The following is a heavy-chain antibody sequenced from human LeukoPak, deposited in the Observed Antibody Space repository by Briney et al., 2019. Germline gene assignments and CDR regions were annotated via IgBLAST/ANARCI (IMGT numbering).Heavy chain of an antibody. D-gene: IGHD3-9*01. J-gene: IGHJ4*02. CDR3: ARLVTRDLTGYLRTDYFDY. CDR1: GFIFTNYW. Sequence: GGSLRLSCASSGFIFTNYWMTWVRQAPGKGLEWVANIKKDGSEKYYVDSVKGRFIISRDDAKNSLYLQMNSLRAEDTAVYYCARLVTRDLTGYLRTDYFDYWGQGTLVTVSS. CDR2: IKKDGSEK. V-gene: IGHV3-7*01.